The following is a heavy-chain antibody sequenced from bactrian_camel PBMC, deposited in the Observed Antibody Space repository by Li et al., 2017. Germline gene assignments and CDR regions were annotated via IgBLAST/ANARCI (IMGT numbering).Heavy chain of an antibody. CDR2: IYNDGSIT. CDR3: AAPESGGYWFLSY. J-gene: IGHJ4*01. V-gene: IGHV3-2*01. D-gene: IGHD1*01. Sequence: HVQLVESGGGLVQPGGSLRLSCAASGFTFSTYYMTWVRQAPGRGLEWVSSIYNDGSITYYGGSVKGRFTISRDNAKNTLYLQINSLKTDDTAVYYCAAPESGGYWFLSYWGQGTQVTVS. CDR1: GFTFSTYY.